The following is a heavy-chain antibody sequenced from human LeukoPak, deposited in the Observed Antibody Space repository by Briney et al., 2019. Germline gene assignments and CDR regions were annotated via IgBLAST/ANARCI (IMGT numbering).Heavy chain of an antibody. J-gene: IGHJ4*02. CDR2: INPNSGGT. CDR1: GYTFTGYY. Sequence: ASVKVSCKASGYTFTGYYMHWVRQAPGQGLEWMGWINPNSGGTNYAQKLQGRVTMTTDTSTSTAYMELRSLRSDDTAVYYCARDQFSVVGGIDYWGQGTLVTVSS. D-gene: IGHD2-15*01. V-gene: IGHV1-2*02. CDR3: ARDQFSVVGGIDY.